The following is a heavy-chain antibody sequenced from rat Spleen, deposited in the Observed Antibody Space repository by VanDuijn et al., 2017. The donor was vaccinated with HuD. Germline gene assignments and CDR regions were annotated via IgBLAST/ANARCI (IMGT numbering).Heavy chain of an antibody. V-gene: IGHV3-3*01. CDR2: INSEGTT. Sequence: EVQLQESGPGPVKVSESLSLTCSVTGHSITSSYRWNWIRKFPGNKLEWRGYINSEGTTNFNPFLKSRISITRDTSKNQFFLQVNSISSEDTATYYCARSDGVHYYLPFADWGQGTLVIVSS. CDR1: GHSITSSYR. J-gene: IGHJ3*01. CDR3: ARSDGVHYYLPFAD. D-gene: IGHD1-1*01.